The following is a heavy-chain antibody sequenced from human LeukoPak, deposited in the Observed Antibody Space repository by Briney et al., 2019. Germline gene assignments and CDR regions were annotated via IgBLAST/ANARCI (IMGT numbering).Heavy chain of an antibody. Sequence: SETLSLTCTVSGGSISSGDYYWSWIRQPPGKGLEWIGYIYYSGSTYYNPSLKSRVTISVDTSKNQFSLKLSSVTAADTAVYYCARDLNYGYFYLWGRGTLVTVSS. CDR3: ARDLNYGYFYL. CDR2: IYYSGST. V-gene: IGHV4-30-4*01. J-gene: IGHJ2*01. CDR1: GGSISSGDYY.